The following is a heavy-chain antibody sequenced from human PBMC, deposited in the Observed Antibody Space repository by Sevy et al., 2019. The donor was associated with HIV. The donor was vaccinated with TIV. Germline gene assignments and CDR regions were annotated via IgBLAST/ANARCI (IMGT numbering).Heavy chain of an antibody. V-gene: IGHV4-59*11. J-gene: IGHJ4*02. CDR3: AGENAWGRGYS. CDR1: GGSITSLY. D-gene: IGHD1-26*01. Sequence: SETLALSCTVSGGSITSLYWNWIRQPPGKGLEWIANIYYNGHINDNPSLKSRVTLSLDTSKNKFSLRLSSVTAADTAMYYCAGENAWGRGYSWGQGTLVNVSS. CDR2: IYYNGHI.